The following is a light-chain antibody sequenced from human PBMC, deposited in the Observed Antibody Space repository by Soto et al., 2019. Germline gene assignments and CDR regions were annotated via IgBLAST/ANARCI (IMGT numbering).Light chain of an antibody. J-gene: IGLJ2*01. Sequence: QSALTQPASVSGSPGQSITISCTGTISDIGGYNFISWYQHHPGKAPKLVIYDVNNRPSGISYRFSGSKSGNTASLTISGLQAEDEADYYCASYTRTTTLGFGGGTKRTVL. CDR3: ASYTRTTTLG. CDR2: DVN. V-gene: IGLV2-14*01. CDR1: ISDIGGYNF.